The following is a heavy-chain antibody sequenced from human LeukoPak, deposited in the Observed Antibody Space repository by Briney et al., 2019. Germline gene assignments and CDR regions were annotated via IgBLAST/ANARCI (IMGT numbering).Heavy chain of an antibody. V-gene: IGHV1-24*01. J-gene: IGHJ4*02. D-gene: IGHD6-13*01. CDR3: ARPPLYSSSWYQEEYYFDY. CDR2: FDPEDGET. CDR1: GYTLTELS. Sequence: ASVKVSCKVSGYTLTELSMHWVRQAPGKGLEWMGGFDPEDGETIYAQKFQGRVTITADESTSTAYMELSSLRSEDTAVYYCARPPLYSSSWYQEEYYFDYWGQGTLVTVSS.